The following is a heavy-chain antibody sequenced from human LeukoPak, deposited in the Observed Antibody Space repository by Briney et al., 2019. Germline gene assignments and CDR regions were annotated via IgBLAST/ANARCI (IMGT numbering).Heavy chain of an antibody. V-gene: IGHV3-48*01. J-gene: IGHJ3*02. CDR1: GFTFSSYS. D-gene: IGHD5-24*01. CDR2: ISSSSSTI. CDR3: ARQRLDAFDI. Sequence: GGSLRLSCAASGFTFSSYSMNWVRQAPGKGLEWVSYISSSSSTIYYADSVKGRFTISRDNSKNTVFLQMNSLRAEDTAVYYCARQRLDAFDIWGQGTMVTVSS.